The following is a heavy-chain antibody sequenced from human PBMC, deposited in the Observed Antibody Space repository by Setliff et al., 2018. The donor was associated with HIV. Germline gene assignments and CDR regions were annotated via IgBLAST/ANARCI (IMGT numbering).Heavy chain of an antibody. CDR3: ARGIYDFWTGYADY. D-gene: IGHD3-3*01. Sequence: ASVKVSCKASGYTFTGHDIHWVRQVPGQRLEWMGWINAGNGNTQFSQEFQGRVTITRDTSASTAYMELSSLRSEDMAVYYCARGIYDFWTGYADYWGPGTLVTVSS. J-gene: IGHJ4*02. CDR2: INAGNGNT. CDR1: GYTFTGHD. V-gene: IGHV1-3*03.